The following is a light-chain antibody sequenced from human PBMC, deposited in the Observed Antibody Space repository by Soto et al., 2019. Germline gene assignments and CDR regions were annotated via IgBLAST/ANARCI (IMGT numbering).Light chain of an antibody. CDR2: EVS. CDR1: SSDIGSNNY. V-gene: IGLV2-14*01. CDR3: SSYTTTPRL. Sequence: QSALTQPASVSGSPGQSITISGTGTSSDIGSNNYVSWFHQRPGKAPTLLIYEVSNRPSGVSTHFSGSKSGNTAYLTNAGLLPEDEAEYYCSSYTTTPRLFGGGTKLTVL. J-gene: IGLJ3*02.